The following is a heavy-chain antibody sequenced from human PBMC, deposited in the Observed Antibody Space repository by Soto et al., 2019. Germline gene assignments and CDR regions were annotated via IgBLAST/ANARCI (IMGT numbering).Heavy chain of an antibody. Sequence: SETLSLTCTVSGGSISTYYWSWIRQPPGKGLEWIGHIYYSGSANYNPSLKSRVTISEGTSKNQFSLKLSSVTAADTAVYYCARTLDYGHMDVWGKGTTVTVSS. CDR3: ARTLDYGHMDV. D-gene: IGHD3-16*01. CDR2: IYYSGSA. V-gene: IGHV4-59*01. J-gene: IGHJ6*03. CDR1: GGSISTYY.